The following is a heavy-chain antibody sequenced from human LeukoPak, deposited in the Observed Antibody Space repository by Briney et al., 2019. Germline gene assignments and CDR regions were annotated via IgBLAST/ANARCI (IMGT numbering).Heavy chain of an antibody. CDR2: INHSGST. D-gene: IGHD3-10*01. CDR3: ARRGFARAYGSGSYRWSWFDP. J-gene: IGHJ5*02. V-gene: IGHV4-34*01. CDR1: GGSFSGYY. Sequence: RASETLSLTCAVYGGSFSGYYWSWIRQPPGKGLEWIGEINHSGSTNYNPSLKSRVTISVDTSKNQFSLKLSSVTAADTAVYYCARRGFARAYGSGSYRWSWFDPWGQGTLVTVSS.